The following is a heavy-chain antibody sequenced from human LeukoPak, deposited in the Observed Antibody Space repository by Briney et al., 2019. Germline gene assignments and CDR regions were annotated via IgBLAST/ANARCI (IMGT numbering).Heavy chain of an antibody. Sequence: GASVKVSCKASGYTFTVYYMHWVRQAPGQRLEWMGCINPNSGGTKYAQKFQGRVTLSSDTSISTAYMELNSPRSEDTAVYYCARGLGFIVVVTSSPDAFDIWGQGTMVTVSS. J-gene: IGHJ3*02. CDR2: INPNSGGT. CDR1: GYTFTVYY. D-gene: IGHD2-21*02. CDR3: ARGLGFIVVVTSSPDAFDI. V-gene: IGHV1-2*02.